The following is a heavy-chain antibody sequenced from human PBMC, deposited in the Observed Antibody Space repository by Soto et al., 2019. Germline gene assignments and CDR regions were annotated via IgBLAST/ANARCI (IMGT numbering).Heavy chain of an antibody. Sequence: GGSLRLSCAASGFTSRNYAMSWVRQAPGKGLEWVSGLNSGDGNTYYADSVKGRFTISRDRSKNTLNLQMNFLTAEDTAVYYCAVEYSYGSSGYVFDYWGQGTLVTVSS. J-gene: IGHJ4*02. V-gene: IGHV3-23*01. CDR3: AVEYSYGSSGYVFDY. CDR1: GFTSRNYA. D-gene: IGHD3-22*01. CDR2: LNSGDGNT.